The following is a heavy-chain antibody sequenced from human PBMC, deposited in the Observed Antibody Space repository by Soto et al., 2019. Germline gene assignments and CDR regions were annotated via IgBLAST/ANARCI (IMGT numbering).Heavy chain of an antibody. CDR1: GGTLSSYA. Sequence: SVKVSCKASGGTLSSYAISWVRQAPGQGLEWMGGIIPIFGTANYAQKFQGRVTITADESTSTAYMELSSLRSEDTAVYYCARGPQSQLWPQGWFDPWGQGTLVTVSS. CDR3: ARGPQSQLWPQGWFDP. D-gene: IGHD5-18*01. J-gene: IGHJ5*02. V-gene: IGHV1-69*13. CDR2: IIPIFGTA.